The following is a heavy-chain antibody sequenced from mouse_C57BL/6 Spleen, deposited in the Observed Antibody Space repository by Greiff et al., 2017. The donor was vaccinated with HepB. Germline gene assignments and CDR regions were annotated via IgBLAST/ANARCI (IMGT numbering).Heavy chain of an antibody. Sequence: VQLKESGPGLVQPSQSLSITCTVSGFSLTSYGVHWVRQSPGKGLEWLGVIWSGGSTDYNAAFISRLSISKDNSKSQVFFKMNSLQADDTAIYYCARKGTVVPYWYFDVWGTGTTVTVSS. J-gene: IGHJ1*03. CDR2: IWSGGST. V-gene: IGHV2-2*01. D-gene: IGHD1-1*01. CDR3: ARKGTVVPYWYFDV. CDR1: GFSLTSYG.